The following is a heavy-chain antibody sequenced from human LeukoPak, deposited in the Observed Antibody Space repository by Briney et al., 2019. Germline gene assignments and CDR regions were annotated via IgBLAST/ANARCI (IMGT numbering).Heavy chain of an antibody. V-gene: IGHV4-34*01. CDR2: INHSGST. Sequence: SETLSLTCAVYGGSFSGYYWSWIRQPPGKGLEWIGEINHSGSTNYNPSLKSRVTISVDTSKNQFSLKLSSVTAADTAVYYCGRAEHDWGPEYWGQGTLVTVSS. D-gene: IGHD7-27*01. CDR3: GRAEHDWGPEY. CDR1: GGSFSGYY. J-gene: IGHJ4*02.